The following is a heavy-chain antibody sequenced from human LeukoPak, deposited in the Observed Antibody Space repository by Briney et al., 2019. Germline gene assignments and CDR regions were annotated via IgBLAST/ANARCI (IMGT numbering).Heavy chain of an antibody. CDR1: GFTFSSYS. V-gene: IGHV3-21*01. CDR2: ISSSSSYI. D-gene: IGHD3-9*01. Sequence: GGSLRLSCAASGFTFSSYSMNWVRQAPGEGLEWVSSISSSSSYIYYADSVKGRFTISRDNAKNSLYLQMNSLRAEDTAVYYCARVTGYYDILTGNRGPDAFDIWGQGTMVTVSS. J-gene: IGHJ3*02. CDR3: ARVTGYYDILTGNRGPDAFDI.